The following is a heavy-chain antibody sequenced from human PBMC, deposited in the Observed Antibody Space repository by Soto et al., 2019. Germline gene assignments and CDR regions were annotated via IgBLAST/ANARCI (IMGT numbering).Heavy chain of an antibody. D-gene: IGHD6-13*01. CDR2: ISAYNGNT. CDR1: GYTFTSYG. Sequence: GASVNVSCKASGYTFTSYGISWVRQAPGQGLEWMGWISAYNGNTNYAQKLQGRVTMTTDTSTSTAYMELRSLRSDDTAVYYCARDSGRYSSSWYWAQDFQHWGQGTLVTVSS. J-gene: IGHJ1*01. CDR3: ARDSGRYSSSWYWAQDFQH. V-gene: IGHV1-18*01.